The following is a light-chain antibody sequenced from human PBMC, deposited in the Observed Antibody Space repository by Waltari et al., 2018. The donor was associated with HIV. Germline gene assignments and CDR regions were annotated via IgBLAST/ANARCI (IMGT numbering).Light chain of an antibody. Sequence: EIVLTQSPGPLSLSPGERATLSCRASQSVSSSYLAWYQQKPGQAPRLLIYGAYSRATGIPDRFSGSGSGTDFTLTISRLEPEDFAMYYCQHYATSRTWTFGQGTKVEIK. CDR2: GAY. CDR3: QHYATSRTWT. CDR1: QSVSSSY. J-gene: IGKJ1*01. V-gene: IGKV3-20*01.